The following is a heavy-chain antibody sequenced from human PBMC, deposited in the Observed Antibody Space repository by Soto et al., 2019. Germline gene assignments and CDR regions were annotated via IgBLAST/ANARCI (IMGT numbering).Heavy chain of an antibody. Sequence: EVQLLESGGGLVQPGGSLRLSCAASGFTFSSYGMSWVRQAPGKGLEWVSTITGSGGSTYYAESVRGRFTVSRDNSKNTIYLQMNSLRGDDTALYYCARRTGTAENFDSWGHGTLVTVSS. CDR2: ITGSGGST. CDR1: GFTFSSYG. CDR3: ARRTGTAENFDS. J-gene: IGHJ4*01. V-gene: IGHV3-23*01. D-gene: IGHD7-27*01.